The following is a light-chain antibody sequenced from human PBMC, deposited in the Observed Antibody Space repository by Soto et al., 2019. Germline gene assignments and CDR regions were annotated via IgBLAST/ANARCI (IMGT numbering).Light chain of an antibody. CDR2: CAS. J-gene: IGKJ4*01. V-gene: IGKV3-20*01. CDR1: LSVSSSY. Sequence: EIVLTQYPGTLSLSPGVRATLSCRASLSVSSSYLAWYQQKPGQAPRLLIYCASSRATGLPDRFSGSGSGTDFTLTISRLEPEDFSVYYCQQYGSSPLTFGGGTKVEIK. CDR3: QQYGSSPLT.